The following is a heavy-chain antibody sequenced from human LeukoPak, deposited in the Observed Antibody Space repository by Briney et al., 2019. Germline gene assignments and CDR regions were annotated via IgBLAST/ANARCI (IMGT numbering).Heavy chain of an antibody. D-gene: IGHD5-18*01. CDR1: GYTFTGYY. J-gene: IGHJ4*02. Sequence: ASVKVSCKASGYTFTGYYMHWVRQAPGQGLEWMGWINPNSGGTNYAQKFQGRVTMTRDTSISTAYMELSRLRSDDTAVYYCARDLGGLYSYVLFDYWGQGTLVTVSS. CDR3: ARDLGGLYSYVLFDY. CDR2: INPNSGGT. V-gene: IGHV1-2*02.